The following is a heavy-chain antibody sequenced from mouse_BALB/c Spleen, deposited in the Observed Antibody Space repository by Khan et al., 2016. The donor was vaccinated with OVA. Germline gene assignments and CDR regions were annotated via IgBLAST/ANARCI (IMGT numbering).Heavy chain of an antibody. V-gene: IGHV1-87*01. CDR3: ARAGGSTTVVATGAMDY. Sequence: QVQLKQSGAELARPGASVKLSCKASGYTFTSYWMQWVKQRPGQGLEWIGAIYPGDGDTRYTQKFKGKATLTADKSSRTAYMHLSSLASADSAAYYWARAGGSTTVVATGAMDYWGQGTSVTVSS. J-gene: IGHJ4*01. CDR2: IYPGDGDT. D-gene: IGHD1-1*01. CDR1: GYTFTSYW.